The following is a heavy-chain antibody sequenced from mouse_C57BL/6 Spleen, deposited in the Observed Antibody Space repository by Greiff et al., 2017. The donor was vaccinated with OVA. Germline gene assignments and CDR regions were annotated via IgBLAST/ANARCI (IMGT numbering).Heavy chain of an antibody. Sequence: VKLVESGPGLVQPSQSLSITCTVSGFSLTSYGVHWVRQSPGKGLEWLGVIWRGGSTDYNAAFMSRLSITKDNSKSQVFFKMNSLQADDTAIYYCAKTGNWDVKLEGYFDVWGTGTTVTVSS. CDR3: AKTGNWDVKLEGYFDV. CDR2: IWRGGST. J-gene: IGHJ1*03. V-gene: IGHV2-5*01. D-gene: IGHD4-1*01. CDR1: GFSLTSYG.